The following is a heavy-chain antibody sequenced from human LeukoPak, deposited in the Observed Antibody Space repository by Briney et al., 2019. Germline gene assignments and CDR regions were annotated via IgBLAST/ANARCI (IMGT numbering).Heavy chain of an antibody. CDR1: GFTFSSYG. CDR2: IWYDGSNK. V-gene: IGHV3-33*06. D-gene: IGHD4-17*01. CDR3: AKSPGGYGDSFDY. J-gene: IGHJ4*02. Sequence: SGGSLRLSCATSGFTFSSYGMHWVRQAPGKGLEWVAVIWYDGSNKYYAESVKGRFTISRDNSKNTLYLQMNSLRAEDTAVYYCAKSPGGYGDSFDYWGQGTLATVSS.